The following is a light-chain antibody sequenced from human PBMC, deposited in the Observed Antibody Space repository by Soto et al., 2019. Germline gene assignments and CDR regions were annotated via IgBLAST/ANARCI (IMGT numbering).Light chain of an antibody. CDR3: QQYYNWPPMFT. Sequence: EMVMTQPPATLSVSPGERATLSCRASQGVTSNLAWYQQKPGQAPRLLFYGASTRATGIPARFSGSASGTEFTLTISSLQSEDFAVYYCQQYYNWPPMFTFGQGTKLEIK. J-gene: IGKJ2*01. V-gene: IGKV3-15*01. CDR1: QGVTSN. CDR2: GAS.